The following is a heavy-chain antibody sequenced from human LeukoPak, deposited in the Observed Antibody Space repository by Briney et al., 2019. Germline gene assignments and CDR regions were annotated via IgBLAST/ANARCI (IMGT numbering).Heavy chain of an antibody. CDR2: IYHSGST. CDR3: ATLRRGDYDY. D-gene: IGHD3-10*01. J-gene: IGHJ4*02. Sequence: SETLSLTCTVSGYSISSGYYWGWIRQPPGKGLEWIGSIYHSGSTYYNPSLKSRVTISVDTSKNQFSLKLSSVTAADTAVYYCATLRRGDYDYRGQGTLVTVSS. CDR1: GYSISSGYY. V-gene: IGHV4-38-2*02.